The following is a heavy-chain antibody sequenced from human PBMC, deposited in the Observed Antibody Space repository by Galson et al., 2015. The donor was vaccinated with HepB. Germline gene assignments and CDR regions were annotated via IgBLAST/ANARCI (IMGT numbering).Heavy chain of an antibody. V-gene: IGHV3-66*01. D-gene: IGHD3-22*01. Sequence: SLRLSCAASGFTVSSNYMSWVRQAPGKGLEWVSLIYVGGSTYYADSVRGRFTISRGNSKNTLYLQMNSLRAEDTAIYYCARDSSAYYSDSSGPNDAFDIWGQGTVVTVSS. CDR3: ARDSSAYYSDSSGPNDAFDI. CDR1: GFTVSSNY. CDR2: IYVGGST. J-gene: IGHJ3*02.